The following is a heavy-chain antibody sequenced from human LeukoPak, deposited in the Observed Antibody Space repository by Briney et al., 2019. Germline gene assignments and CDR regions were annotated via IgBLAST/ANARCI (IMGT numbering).Heavy chain of an antibody. D-gene: IGHD3-22*01. CDR1: GFTFSSYG. CDR3: AKDLSPYYYDSSGYKDY. Sequence: GGSLRLSCAASGFTFSSYGMHWVRQAPGKGLEWVAFIRYDGSNKYYADSVKGRFTTSRDNSKNTLYLQMNSLRAEDTAVYYCAKDLSPYYYDSSGYKDYWGQGTLVTVSS. J-gene: IGHJ4*02. CDR2: IRYDGSNK. V-gene: IGHV3-30*02.